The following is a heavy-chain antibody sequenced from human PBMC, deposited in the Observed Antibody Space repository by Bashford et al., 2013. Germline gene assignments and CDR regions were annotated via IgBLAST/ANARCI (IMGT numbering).Heavy chain of an antibody. CDR1: GFTFSSNS. D-gene: IGHD4-17*01. J-gene: IGHJ5*02. CDR2: ISSSSSTI. V-gene: IGHV3-48*01. Sequence: GSLRLSCAASGFTFSSNSMNWVRQAPGKGLEWVSYISSSSSTIYYADSVKGRFTISRDNAKNSLYLQMNSLRGEDTAVYYCARVSTVLRGWFDPWGQGPWSPSPQ. CDR3: ARVSTVLRGWFDP.